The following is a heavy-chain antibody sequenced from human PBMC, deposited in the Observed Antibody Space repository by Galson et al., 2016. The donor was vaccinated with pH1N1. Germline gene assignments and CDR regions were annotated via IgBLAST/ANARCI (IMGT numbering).Heavy chain of an antibody. CDR2: MNPNRGKS. J-gene: IGHJ4*02. CDR1: GYTLTNYD. CDR3: ARGLSYNSGWVED. Sequence: SVKVSCKVSGYTLTNYDINWVRQAAGQGLEWMGWMNPNRGKSNSAQKFKGRVTMTRDTSISTVYMELSSLRSEDTAVYYCARGLSYNSGWVEDWGQGTLVTVSS. D-gene: IGHD6-19*01. V-gene: IGHV1-8*01.